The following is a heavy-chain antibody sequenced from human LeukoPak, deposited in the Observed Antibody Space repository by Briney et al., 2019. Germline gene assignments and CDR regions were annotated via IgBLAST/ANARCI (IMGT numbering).Heavy chain of an antibody. CDR1: GFIFSTYE. Sequence: AGGSLRLSCSASGFIFSTYEMNWVRQAPGKGLEWISYISSSSTIYYADSVKGRFTISRDNAKNSLYLQMNSLRAEDTAVYYCARGTYTWSFEYWGQGTQVTVFS. CDR2: ISSSSTI. V-gene: IGHV3-48*03. D-gene: IGHD1-1*01. J-gene: IGHJ4*02. CDR3: ARGTYTWSFEY.